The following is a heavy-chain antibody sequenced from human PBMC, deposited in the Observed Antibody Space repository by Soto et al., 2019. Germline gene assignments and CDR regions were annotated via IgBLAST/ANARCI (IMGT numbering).Heavy chain of an antibody. CDR1: GDSLSSSNW. J-gene: IGHJ5*01. Sequence: SVTRSLTCAVSGDSLSSSNWWSWVRQPPGQGLEWIGEIFHSGSITYNSFLKSRVTLSIDKSKNQFSLKLSSVPAAAAAVYECARGMAHDRSGYPNRLCDSWDQGTRGTVSS. CDR3: ARGMAHDRSGYPNRLCDS. CDR2: IFHSGSI. V-gene: IGHV4-4*02. D-gene: IGHD3-22*01.